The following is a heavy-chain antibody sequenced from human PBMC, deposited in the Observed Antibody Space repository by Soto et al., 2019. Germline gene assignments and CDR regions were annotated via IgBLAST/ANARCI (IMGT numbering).Heavy chain of an antibody. J-gene: IGHJ4*02. Sequence: SETLSLTCAVYGGSFSGYYWSWIRQPPGKGLEWIGEINHSGSTNYNPSLKSRVTISVDTSKNQFFLKLSSVTAADTAVYYCATTYITGTDQIFDYWGQGTLVTVSS. CDR1: GGSFSGYY. D-gene: IGHD1-20*01. CDR3: ATTYITGTDQIFDY. V-gene: IGHV4-34*01. CDR2: INHSGST.